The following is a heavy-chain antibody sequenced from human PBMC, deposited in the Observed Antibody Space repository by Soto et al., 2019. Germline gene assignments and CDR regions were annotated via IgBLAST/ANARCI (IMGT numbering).Heavy chain of an antibody. CDR1: GGSFSGYY. D-gene: IGHD4-17*01. Sequence: PSETLSLTCAVYGGSFSGYYWSWIRQPPGKGLEWIGEINHSGSTNYNPSLKSRVTISVDQSKNQFSLKLSSVTAADTAVYYCARGTVTTTDAFDIWGQGTMVTVSS. CDR3: ARGTVTTTDAFDI. V-gene: IGHV4-34*01. CDR2: INHSGST. J-gene: IGHJ3*02.